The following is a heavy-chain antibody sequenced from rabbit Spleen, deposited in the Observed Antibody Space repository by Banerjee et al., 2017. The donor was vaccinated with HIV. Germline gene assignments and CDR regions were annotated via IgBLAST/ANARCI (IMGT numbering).Heavy chain of an antibody. CDR2: IYTGNSKT. CDR1: GVSFSSGYD. V-gene: IGHV1S45*01. D-gene: IGHD2-1*01. J-gene: IGHJ4*01. Sequence: QEQLVESGGGLVKPEGSLTLTCKASGVSFSSGYDMCWVRQAPGKGLEWIACIYTGNSKTYYASWAKGRFTISSDNAQSTVDLKMTSLTAADTATYFCVRDLGYDDYSEKGYFNLWGQGTLVTVS. CDR3: VRDLGYDDYSEKGYFNL.